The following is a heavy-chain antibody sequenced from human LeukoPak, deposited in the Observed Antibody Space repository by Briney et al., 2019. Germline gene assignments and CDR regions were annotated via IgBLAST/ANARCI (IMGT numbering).Heavy chain of an antibody. CDR3: ARDGSGYVGGGYFDY. V-gene: IGHV4-39*02. CDR1: GGSISSSSYY. CDR2: IYYSGST. D-gene: IGHD5-12*01. Sequence: SETLSLTCTVSGGSISSSSYYWGWIRQPPGKGLEWIGSIYYSGSTYYNPSLKSRVTISVDTSKNQFSLKLSSVTAADTAVYYCARDGSGYVGGGYFDYWGQGTLVTVSS. J-gene: IGHJ4*02.